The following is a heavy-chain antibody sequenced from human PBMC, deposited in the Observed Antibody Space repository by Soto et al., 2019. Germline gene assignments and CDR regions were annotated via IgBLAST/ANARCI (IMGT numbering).Heavy chain of an antibody. D-gene: IGHD3-10*01. Sequence: ASVKGSCKASGYTFSDYGISWVRQAPGQRPEYMGWISTNNGNTKYAQNIQGRVTMTTDTSTSTGYMELRSLRPDDTAVYYCAIQRAGAYGMDVWGQGTTVTVSS. CDR2: ISTNNGNT. J-gene: IGHJ6*02. CDR3: AIQRAGAYGMDV. CDR1: GYTFSDYG. V-gene: IGHV1-18*01.